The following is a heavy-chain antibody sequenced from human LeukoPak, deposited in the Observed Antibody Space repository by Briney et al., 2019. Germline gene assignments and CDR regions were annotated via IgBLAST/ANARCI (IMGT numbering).Heavy chain of an antibody. J-gene: IGHJ4*02. CDR2: ISGSGGST. CDR1: GFTFSSYA. CDR3: AKGTYYDILTGYSYLSY. Sequence: PGGSLRLSCAASGFTFSSYAMSWVRQVPGKGLEWVSAISGSGGSTYYADSVKGRFTISRDNSKNTLYLQMNSLRAEDTAVYYCAKGTYYDILTGYSYLSYWGQGTLVTVSS. D-gene: IGHD3-9*01. V-gene: IGHV3-23*01.